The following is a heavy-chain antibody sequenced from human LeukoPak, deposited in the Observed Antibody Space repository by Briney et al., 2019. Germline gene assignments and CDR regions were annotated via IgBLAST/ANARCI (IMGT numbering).Heavy chain of an antibody. Sequence: SETLSLTCAVYGGSFSCYYWSWIRQPPGKGLEWIGEINHSGSTNYNPSLKSRVTISVDTSKNQFSLKLSSVTAADTAVYYCAGYCSSTSCYVVDWFDPWGQGTLVTVSS. J-gene: IGHJ5*02. V-gene: IGHV4-34*01. CDR2: INHSGST. CDR1: GGSFSCYY. CDR3: AGYCSSTSCYVVDWFDP. D-gene: IGHD2-2*01.